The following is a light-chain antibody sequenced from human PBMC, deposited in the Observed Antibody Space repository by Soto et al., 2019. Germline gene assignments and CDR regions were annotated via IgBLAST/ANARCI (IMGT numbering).Light chain of an antibody. CDR3: QQYYSTPPT. Sequence: DIVMTQSPDSLAVSLGERATINCKSSQIVLYSSNNKNYLAWYQQKPGQPPKLLIYWASTRESGVPDRFSGSGSGTDFTPTISSLQAEDVAVYYCQQYYSTPPTFGQGTKVEIK. V-gene: IGKV4-1*01. CDR1: QIVLYSSNNKNY. J-gene: IGKJ1*01. CDR2: WAS.